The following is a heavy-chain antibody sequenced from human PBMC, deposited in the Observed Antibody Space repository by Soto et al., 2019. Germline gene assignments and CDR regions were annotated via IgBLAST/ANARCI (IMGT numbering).Heavy chain of an antibody. V-gene: IGHV1-18*03. CDR1: GYTFASYA. CDR2: ISAYNGNT. Sequence: QVQLVQSGAEVKKPGASVKVSCKASGYTFASYAISWMRQAPGQGLEWMGWISAYNGNTNYAQKLPCRVTTTTDTPTSTAHMELRSLRSDDMAVYYCTSDPPPPDYWGQGTLVTVSS. CDR3: TSDPPPPDY. J-gene: IGHJ4*02.